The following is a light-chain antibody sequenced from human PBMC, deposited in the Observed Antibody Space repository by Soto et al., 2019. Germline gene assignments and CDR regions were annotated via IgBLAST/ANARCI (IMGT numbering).Light chain of an antibody. V-gene: IGLV2-23*02. CDR3: CSCAGSTSLV. CDR1: SSDVGSYNL. Sequence: HSVLTQPASVSGSPGQSITISCTGTSSDVGSYNLVSWYQQHPGKAPKVIIYEVIKRPSGVSNRFSGSKSGNTASLTISGLQAEDEADYYCCSCAGSTSLVFGGGTKLTVL. J-gene: IGLJ2*01. CDR2: EVI.